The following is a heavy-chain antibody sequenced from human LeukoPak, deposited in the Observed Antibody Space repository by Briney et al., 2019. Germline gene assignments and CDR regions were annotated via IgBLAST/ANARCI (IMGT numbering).Heavy chain of an antibody. CDR2: ISGSGGST. V-gene: IGHV3-23*01. D-gene: IGHD3-22*01. CDR3: AKSSYYDSSGYYREYYFDY. J-gene: IGHJ4*02. Sequence: HPGGSLRLSCAASGFTFSTYAMSWVRQAPGKGLEWVSAISGSGGSTNYADSVKGRVTVSRDNSKSTLYLQMNSLRAEDTAVYYCAKSSYYDSSGYYREYYFDYRGQGTLVTVSS. CDR1: GFTFSTYA.